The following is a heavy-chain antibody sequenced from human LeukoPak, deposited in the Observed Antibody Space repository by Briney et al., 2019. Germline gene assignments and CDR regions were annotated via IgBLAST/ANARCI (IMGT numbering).Heavy chain of an antibody. CDR1: GGSISSYY. CDR3: ARDRVVGAPGAFDI. V-gene: IGHV4-59*01. D-gene: IGHD1-26*01. CDR2: IYYSGST. J-gene: IGHJ3*02. Sequence: PSETLSLTCTVSGGSISSYYWSWIRQPPGKGLEWIGYIYYSGSTNYNPSLKSRVTIPVDTSKNQISLKLSSVTAADTAVYYCARDRVVGAPGAFDIWGQGTMVTVSS.